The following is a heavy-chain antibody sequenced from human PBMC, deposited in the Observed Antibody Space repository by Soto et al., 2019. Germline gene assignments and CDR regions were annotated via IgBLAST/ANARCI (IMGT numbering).Heavy chain of an antibody. CDR1: GGSISSSSYY. CDR3: ARHRGRRPGTAFDI. Sequence: SETLSLTCTVSGGSISSSSYYWGWIRQPPGKGLEWIGSIYYSGSTYYNPSLKSRVTISVDTSKNQFSLKLSSVTAADTAVYYCARHRGRRPGTAFDIWGQGTMVTVSS. J-gene: IGHJ3*02. CDR2: IYYSGST. D-gene: IGHD6-6*01. V-gene: IGHV4-39*01.